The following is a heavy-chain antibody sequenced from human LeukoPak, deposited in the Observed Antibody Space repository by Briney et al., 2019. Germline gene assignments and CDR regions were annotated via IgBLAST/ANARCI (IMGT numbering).Heavy chain of an antibody. J-gene: IGHJ3*02. V-gene: IGHV4-34*01. D-gene: IGHD4-11*01. CDR1: GGSISSYY. Sequence: SETLSLTCTVSGGSISSYYWSWIRQPPGKGLEWIGEINHSGSTNYNPSLKSRVTISVDTSKNQFSLKLSSVTAADTAVYYCARETTPDAFDIWGQGTMVTVSS. CDR3: ARETTPDAFDI. CDR2: INHSGST.